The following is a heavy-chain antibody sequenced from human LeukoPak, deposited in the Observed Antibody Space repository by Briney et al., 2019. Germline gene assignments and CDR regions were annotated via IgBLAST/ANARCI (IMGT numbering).Heavy chain of an antibody. J-gene: IGHJ3*02. Sequence: SETLSLTCAVYGGSFSGYYWSWIRQPPGKGLEWIGEINHSGSTNYNPSLKSRVTISVDTSKNQFSLKLSSVTAADTAVYYCARLLYYDFWSGYYDRGGRAFDIWGQGTMVTVSS. CDR2: INHSGST. CDR3: ARLLYYDFWSGYYDRGGRAFDI. V-gene: IGHV4-34*01. CDR1: GGSFSGYY. D-gene: IGHD3-3*01.